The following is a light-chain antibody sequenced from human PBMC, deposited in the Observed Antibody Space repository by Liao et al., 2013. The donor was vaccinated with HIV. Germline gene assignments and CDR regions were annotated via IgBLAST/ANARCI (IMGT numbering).Light chain of an antibody. CDR3: QSWDSDTVV. CDR2: YDT. J-gene: IGLJ2*01. Sequence: YVLTQPPSVSVAPGQTAVMTCGGNNIRSRGVHWYQQRPGQAPLLVIYYDTDRPSGIPERFSGSTSGNTATLTISETQAVDEADYYCQSWDSDTVVFGGGTKLTVL. V-gene: IGLV3-21*01. CDR1: NIRSRG.